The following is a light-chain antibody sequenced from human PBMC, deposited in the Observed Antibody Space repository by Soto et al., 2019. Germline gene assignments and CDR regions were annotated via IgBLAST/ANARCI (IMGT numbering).Light chain of an antibody. Sequence: ILMTQSPSSVSASAVQRVTITCRASQSIRSYLHWYQQKEGRAPALLVYASSNLQSGVPSRFSGSGSATDFTLTIKSLQPEDVATYYCQQGYSSPWTFGQGTKVDIK. J-gene: IGKJ1*01. CDR1: QSIRSY. CDR2: ASS. CDR3: QQGYSSPWT. V-gene: IGKV1-39*01.